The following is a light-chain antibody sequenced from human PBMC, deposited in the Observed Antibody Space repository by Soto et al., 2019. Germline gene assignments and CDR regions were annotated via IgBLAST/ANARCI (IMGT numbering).Light chain of an antibody. CDR1: SGSIASNY. J-gene: IGLJ2*01. CDR2: EDN. CDR3: QSYDSSDHKVI. V-gene: IGLV6-57*01. Sequence: NFMLTQPHSVSESPGKTVTISCTRSSGSIASNYVQWYRQRPGSSPTTVIYEDNLRPSGVPDRFSGSIDSSSNSASLTISGLKTEDEADYYCQSYDSSDHKVIFGGGTKLTVL.